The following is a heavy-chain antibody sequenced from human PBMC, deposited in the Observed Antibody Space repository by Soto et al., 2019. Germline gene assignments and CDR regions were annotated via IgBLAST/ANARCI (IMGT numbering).Heavy chain of an antibody. V-gene: IGHV3-15*01. J-gene: IGHJ4*02. CDR3: VTGLRSASLDF. Sequence: EVQLVESGGGLVKPGGSLRLSCVASGFTFTNAWMTWVRQAPGKGLEWAGRLKGKADGGTITYAAPVKGRFTISRDDSKNTLYLEMNSLKTEDTAVYYCVTGLRSASLDFWGQGTLVTVSS. CDR2: LKGKADGGTI. D-gene: IGHD1-26*01. CDR1: GFTFTNAW.